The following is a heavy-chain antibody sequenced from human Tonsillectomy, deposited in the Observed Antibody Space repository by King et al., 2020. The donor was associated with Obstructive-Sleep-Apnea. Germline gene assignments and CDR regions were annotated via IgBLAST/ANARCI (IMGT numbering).Heavy chain of an antibody. CDR1: GFTFSSYS. V-gene: IGHV3-21*01. CDR3: ARGGGHHTGPADY. D-gene: IGHD2-15*01. CDR2: ISSSSSYI. J-gene: IGHJ4*02. Sequence: QLVQSGGGLVKPGGSLRLSCAASGFTFSSYSMNWVRQAPGKGLEWVSSISSSSSYIYYADSVKGRFTISRDNAKNSLYLQMNSLRAEDTAVYYCARGGGHHTGPADYWGQGTLVTVSS.